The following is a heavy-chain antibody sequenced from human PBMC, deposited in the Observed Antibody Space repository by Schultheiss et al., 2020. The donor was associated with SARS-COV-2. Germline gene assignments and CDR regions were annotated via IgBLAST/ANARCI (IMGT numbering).Heavy chain of an antibody. CDR2: IYTSGST. CDR1: LGSISTYY. J-gene: IGHJ4*02. Sequence: SETLSLTCTGPLGSISTYYWSWIRQPPGKGLEWIGRIYTSGSTNYNPSLKSRVTMSVDTSKNQFSLKLSSVTAADTAVYYCARDRTGGYSYDYWCQGTLVTVSS. CDR3: ARDRTGGYSYDY. D-gene: IGHD5-18*01. V-gene: IGHV4-4*07.